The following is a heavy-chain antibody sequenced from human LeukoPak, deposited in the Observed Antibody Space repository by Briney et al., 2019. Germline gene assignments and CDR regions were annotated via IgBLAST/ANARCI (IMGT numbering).Heavy chain of an antibody. D-gene: IGHD3-3*01. J-gene: IGHJ4*02. CDR1: GFTFDDYA. Sequence: PGRSLRLSCAASGFTFDDYAMHWVRQAPGKGLEWVSGISWNSGSIGYADSVKGRFTISRDNAKNSLYLQMNSLRAEDTALYYCAKDSNYDFWSGYYTPFDYWGQGTLVTVPS. CDR2: ISWNSGSI. V-gene: IGHV3-9*01. CDR3: AKDSNYDFWSGYYTPFDY.